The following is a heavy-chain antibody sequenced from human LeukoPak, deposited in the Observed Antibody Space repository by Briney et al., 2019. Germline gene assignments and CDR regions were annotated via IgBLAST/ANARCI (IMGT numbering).Heavy chain of an antibody. V-gene: IGHV3-7*01. CDR2: IKQDGSEK. J-gene: IGHJ3*02. D-gene: IGHD2-2*01. CDR1: GFTFSSYW. CDR3: ARVGYCSSTSCYAPSGVAFDI. Sequence: AGGSLRLSCAASGFTFSSYWMSWVRQAPGKGLEWVANIKQDGSEKYHVDSVKGRFTISRDNAKNSLYLQMNSLRAEDTAVYYCARVGYCSSTSCYAPSGVAFDIWGQGTMVTVSS.